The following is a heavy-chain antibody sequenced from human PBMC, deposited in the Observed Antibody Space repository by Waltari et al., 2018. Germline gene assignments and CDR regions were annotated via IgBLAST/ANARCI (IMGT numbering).Heavy chain of an antibody. Sequence: QVQLQQWGAGLLKPSETLSLTCAVYGGSFSGYYWSWIRQTPGKGLEWIGESNHSGSTNYNPSLKSRVTISVDTSKNQFSLKLSSVTAADTAVYYCARRWDWGRVRYYYGMDVWGQGTTVTVSS. CDR2: SNHSGST. D-gene: IGHD7-27*01. CDR3: ARRWDWGRVRYYYGMDV. J-gene: IGHJ6*02. V-gene: IGHV4-34*01. CDR1: GGSFSGYY.